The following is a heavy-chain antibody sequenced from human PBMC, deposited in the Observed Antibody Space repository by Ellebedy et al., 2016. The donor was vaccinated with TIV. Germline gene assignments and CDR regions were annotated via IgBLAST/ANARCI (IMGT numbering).Heavy chain of an antibody. J-gene: IGHJ4*02. D-gene: IGHD4-11*01. CDR3: ARDVTPYSDYIYFDY. CDR2: IWYDGTYK. Sequence: GESLKISCAASGFTFSSYGMHWVRQAPGKGLEWVAVIWYDGTYKYYADSVKGRFTISRENSKNTLYLQMNSLRAEDTAVYYCARDVTPYSDYIYFDYWGQGTLVTVSS. V-gene: IGHV3-33*01. CDR1: GFTFSSYG.